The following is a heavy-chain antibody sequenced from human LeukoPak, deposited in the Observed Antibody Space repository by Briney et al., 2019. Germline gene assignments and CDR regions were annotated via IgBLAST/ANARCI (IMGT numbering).Heavy chain of an antibody. D-gene: IGHD3-10*01. Sequence: ASVKVSCKASGYTFTNHDINWVRQARGQRLEWIGWIVVGSGNTNYAQKFQERVTITRDMSTSTAYMELSSLRSEDTAVYYCAADGRLLWFGESGDAFDIWGQGTMVTVSS. CDR1: GYTFTNHD. V-gene: IGHV1-58*02. CDR2: IVVGSGNT. CDR3: AADGRLLWFGESGDAFDI. J-gene: IGHJ3*02.